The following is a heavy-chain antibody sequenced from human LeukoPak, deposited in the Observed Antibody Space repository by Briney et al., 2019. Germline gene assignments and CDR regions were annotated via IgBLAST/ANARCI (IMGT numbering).Heavy chain of an antibody. V-gene: IGHV4-59*08. CDR1: GGSISSYY. J-gene: IGHJ5*02. Sequence: SETLSLTCTDSGGSISSYYWSWIRQPPGKGLEWIGYIYYSGSTNYNPSLKSRVTISVDTSKNQFSLKLSSVTAADTAVYYCARRPPRLGWFDPWGQGTLVTVSS. CDR2: IYYSGST. CDR3: ARRPPRLGWFDP.